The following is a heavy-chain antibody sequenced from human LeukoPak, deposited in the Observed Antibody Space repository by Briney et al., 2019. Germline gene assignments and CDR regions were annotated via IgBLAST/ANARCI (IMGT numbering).Heavy chain of an antibody. V-gene: IGHV3-48*01. Sequence: GGSLRLSCAASGFTFSSYSMNWVRQAPGKGLEWVSYISSSSSTIYYADSVKGRFTISRDNAKNSLYLQMNSLRAEDTAVYYCARGPPFDYWGQGTLVTVSS. J-gene: IGHJ4*02. CDR1: GFTFSSYS. CDR3: ARGPPFDY. CDR2: ISSSSSTI.